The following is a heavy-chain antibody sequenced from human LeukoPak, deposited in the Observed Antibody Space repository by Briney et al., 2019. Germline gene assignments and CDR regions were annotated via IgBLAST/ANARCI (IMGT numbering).Heavy chain of an antibody. CDR3: ARDAGPRDYGSGSYLGY. D-gene: IGHD3-10*01. CDR2: ISCDGSNA. V-gene: IGHV3-30-3*01. Sequence: GGSLRLSCAASGLTFSNSAMHWVRQAPGKGLEWVAVISCDGSNAYCADSVKGRFTISRDNSKNTLYLQMNSLRAEDTAVYYCARDAGPRDYGSGSYLGYWGQGTLVTVSS. CDR1: GLTFSNSA. J-gene: IGHJ4*02.